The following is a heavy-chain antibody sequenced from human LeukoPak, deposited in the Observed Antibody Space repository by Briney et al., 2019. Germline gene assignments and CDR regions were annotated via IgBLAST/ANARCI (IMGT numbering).Heavy chain of an antibody. D-gene: IGHD3-10*01. V-gene: IGHV4-34*01. CDR3: ARALRGVIIGIDY. J-gene: IGHJ4*02. Sequence: PSETLSLTCAVYGGSFSGYYWSWIRQPPGKGLEWIGEINHSGSTNYNPSLKSRVTISVDTSKNQFSLKLSSVTAADTAVYYCARALRGVIIGIDYWGQGTLVTVSS. CDR2: INHSGST. CDR1: GGSFSGYY.